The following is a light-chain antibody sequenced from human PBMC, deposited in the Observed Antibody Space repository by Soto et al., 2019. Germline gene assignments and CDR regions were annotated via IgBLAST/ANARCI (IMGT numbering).Light chain of an antibody. V-gene: IGKV1-39*01. CDR3: QQSYSTLYP. CDR2: AAS. Sequence: DIQMTQSPSSLSASVGDRVTITCRASQSISSYLNWYQQKPGKAPKLLIYAASSLQSGVPSRFSGSGSGTDFTLTTCSLQPEDFATYYCQQSYSTLYPFGQGTKVDIX. J-gene: IGKJ2*01. CDR1: QSISSY.